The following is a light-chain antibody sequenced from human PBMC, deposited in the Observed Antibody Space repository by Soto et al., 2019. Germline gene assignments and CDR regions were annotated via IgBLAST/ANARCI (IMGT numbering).Light chain of an antibody. V-gene: IGKV3-11*01. CDR1: QSVSIY. CDR3: QQRSNWPPIT. CDR2: DAS. J-gene: IGKJ5*01. Sequence: EIVLTQSPDTLSLSPGERATISCLASQSVSIYLAWYQQRPGQAPRLLIYDASNRATGIPARFSGSGSGTDFTLTISSLEPEDFAVYYCQQRSNWPPITFGQGTRLEI.